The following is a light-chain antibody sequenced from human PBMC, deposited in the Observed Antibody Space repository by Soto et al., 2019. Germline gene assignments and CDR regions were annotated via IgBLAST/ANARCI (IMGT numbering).Light chain of an antibody. CDR1: QSVSSS. V-gene: IGKV3-11*01. CDR2: AVS. Sequence: EIVLTQSPATLSLSPGERATLSCRASQSVSSSLAWYQQKPGQAPRLLIYAVSHRATGIPTRFSGSGSGTDFTLTISSLEPEDFAVYYCQQYNNWPQVTFGQGTKVDIK. CDR3: QQYNNWPQVT. J-gene: IGKJ1*01.